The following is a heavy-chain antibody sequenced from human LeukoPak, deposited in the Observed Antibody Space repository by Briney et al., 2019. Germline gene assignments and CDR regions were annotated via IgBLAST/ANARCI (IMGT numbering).Heavy chain of an antibody. CDR2: IKQDGSER. V-gene: IGHV3-7*01. CDR1: GFTFSSYW. CDR3: ARVSGYGDYEDY. D-gene: IGHD4-17*01. J-gene: IGHJ4*02. Sequence: PGGSLRLSREASGFTFSSYWMSWVRQAPGKGLEWVANIKQDGSERYHVDSVKGRFTISRDNAKNSLYLQMNGLRAEDTALYHCARVSGYGDYEDYWGQGTLVTVSS.